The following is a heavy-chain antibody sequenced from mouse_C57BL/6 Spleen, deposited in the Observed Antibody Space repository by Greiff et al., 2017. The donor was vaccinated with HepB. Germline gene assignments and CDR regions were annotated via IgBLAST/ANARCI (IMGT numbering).Heavy chain of an antibody. CDR1: GYTFTEYT. J-gene: IGHJ2*01. D-gene: IGHD2-3*01. V-gene: IGHV1-62-2*01. Sequence: VQLQQSGAELVNPGASVKLSCKASGYTFTEYTIPWVKQRSGQGLEWIGWFYPGSGSIKYNEKFKDKATLTADKSSSSVYMELSRLTSEYSAVYFCARHEFDGYYGNFDYWGQGTTLTVSS. CDR2: FYPGSGSI. CDR3: ARHEFDGYYGNFDY.